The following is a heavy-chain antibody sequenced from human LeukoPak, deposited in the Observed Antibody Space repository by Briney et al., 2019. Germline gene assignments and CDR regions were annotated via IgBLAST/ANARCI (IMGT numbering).Heavy chain of an antibody. CDR2: ISAYNDNT. V-gene: IGHV1-18*01. D-gene: IGHD3-10*01. Sequence: SVKVSCKASGYTFTNYGISWVRQAPGQGLEWMGWISAYNDNTSYAQKFQGRVTMTTDTSTSTAYMELRSLRSDDTAVYYCAREWGSNGETNWFDPWGQGTLVTVSS. CDR3: AREWGSNGETNWFDP. CDR1: GYTFTNYG. J-gene: IGHJ5*02.